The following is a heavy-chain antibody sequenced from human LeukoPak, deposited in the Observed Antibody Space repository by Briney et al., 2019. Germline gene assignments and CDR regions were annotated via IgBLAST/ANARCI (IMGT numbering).Heavy chain of an antibody. CDR2: IWFDGSVK. CDR3: AKDTAVQFLEPAF. CDR1: GFTFNTHG. J-gene: IGHJ4*02. D-gene: IGHD3-3*01. Sequence: GGSLRLSCAASGFTFNTHGMHWVRQAPGKGLEGVAAIWFDGSVKHYSDAVKGRFTTYRDNSLNTLYLQMNSLRVEDTAIYYCAKDTAVQFLEPAFWGQGTPVTVSS. V-gene: IGHV3-33*06.